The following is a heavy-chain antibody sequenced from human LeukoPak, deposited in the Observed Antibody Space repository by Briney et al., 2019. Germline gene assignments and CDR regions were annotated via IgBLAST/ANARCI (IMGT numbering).Heavy chain of an antibody. V-gene: IGHV3-33*06. CDR2: IWYDGSNK. CDR3: AKDQFGHGMVRGVIGY. Sequence: GGSLRLSCVTSGFGFITAGMNWVRQVPGKGLEWVAVIWYDGSNKYYADSVKGRFTISRDNSKNTLYLQMNSLRAEDTAVYYCAKDQFGHGMVRGVIGYWGQGTLVTVSS. J-gene: IGHJ4*02. CDR1: GFGFITAG. D-gene: IGHD3-10*01.